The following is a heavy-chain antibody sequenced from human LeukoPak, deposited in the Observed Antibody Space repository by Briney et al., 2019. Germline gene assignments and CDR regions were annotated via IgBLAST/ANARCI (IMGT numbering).Heavy chain of an antibody. J-gene: IGHJ4*02. D-gene: IGHD4-23*01. Sequence: PSQTLSLTCTVSGGSISSGDYYWSWIRQPPGTGLEWIGYIYYSGSTYYNPSLKSRVTISVDTSKNQFSLKLSSVTAADTAVYYCTRDYGGNPDSSYFDDWGQGTLVTVSS. CDR2: IYYSGST. CDR3: TRDYGGNPDSSYFDD. V-gene: IGHV4-30-4*08. CDR1: GGSISSGDYY.